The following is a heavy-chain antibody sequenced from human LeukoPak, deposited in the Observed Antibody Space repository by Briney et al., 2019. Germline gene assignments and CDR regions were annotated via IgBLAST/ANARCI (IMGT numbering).Heavy chain of an antibody. CDR2: IYSGGDT. Sequence: PGGSLRLSCAASGFTFSNYGMHWARQAPGKGLEWVSVIYSGGDTYYADSVKGRFTISRDNSKNTLYLQMNSLRAEDTAVYYCARERDRGRTSPYFDSWGQGTLVPVSS. J-gene: IGHJ4*02. CDR3: ARERDRGRTSPYFDS. D-gene: IGHD3-16*01. V-gene: IGHV3-66*01. CDR1: GFTFSNYG.